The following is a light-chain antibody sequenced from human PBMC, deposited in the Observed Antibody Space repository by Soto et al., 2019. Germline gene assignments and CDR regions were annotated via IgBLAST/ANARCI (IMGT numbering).Light chain of an antibody. CDR1: SSDVGSYNY. CDR2: EVS. CDR3: SSYGDFRTSWV. J-gene: IGLJ3*02. Sequence: QSALTQTASVSGSPGQSITISCTGTSSDVGSYNYVSWHQQYPGKAPKLMIYEVSNRPSGVSNRFSGSKSGYTASLTISGLQPEDEADYYCSSYGDFRTSWVFGGGTKLTVL. V-gene: IGLV2-14*01.